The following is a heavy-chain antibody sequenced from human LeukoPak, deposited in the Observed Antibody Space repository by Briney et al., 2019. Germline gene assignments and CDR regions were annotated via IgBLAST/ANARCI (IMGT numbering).Heavy chain of an antibody. V-gene: IGHV1-69*04. J-gene: IGHJ5*02. CDR1: GGTFSSYA. Sequence: GASVTVSCKASGGTFSSYAISWVRQAPGQGLEWMGRIIPILGIANYAQKFQGRVTITADKSTSTAYMELSSLRSEDTAVYYCARGYCSSTSCYDDNWFDPWGQGTLVTVSS. D-gene: IGHD2-2*01. CDR2: IIPILGIA. CDR3: ARGYCSSTSCYDDNWFDP.